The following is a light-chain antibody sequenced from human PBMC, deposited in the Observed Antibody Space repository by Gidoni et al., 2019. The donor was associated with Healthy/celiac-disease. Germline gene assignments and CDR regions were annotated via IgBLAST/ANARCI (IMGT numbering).Light chain of an antibody. CDR3: QQRSNWPLT. Sequence: EIVLTQSPATLSLSPGERATLSCRASQSVSSYLAWYQQKPGQAPGLLIYDASNRATGIPARFSGSGSGTDFTLTIRSLEPEDFAVYYCQQRSNWPLTFGGGTKVEIK. V-gene: IGKV3-11*01. CDR2: DAS. J-gene: IGKJ4*01. CDR1: QSVSSY.